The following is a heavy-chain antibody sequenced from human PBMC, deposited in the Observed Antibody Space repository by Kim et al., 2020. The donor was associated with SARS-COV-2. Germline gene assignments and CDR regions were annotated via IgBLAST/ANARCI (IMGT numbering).Heavy chain of an antibody. J-gene: IGHJ6*02. CDR3: ARLGWELLPSYYYYYGMDV. CDR1: GYSFTSYW. CDR2: IDPSDSYT. V-gene: IGHV5-10-1*01. D-gene: IGHD1-26*01. Sequence: GESLKISCKGSGYSFTSYWISWVRQMPGKGLEWMGRIDPSDSYTNYSPSFQGHVTISADKSISTAYLQWSSLKASDTAMYYCARLGWELLPSYYYYYGMDVWGQGTTVTVSS.